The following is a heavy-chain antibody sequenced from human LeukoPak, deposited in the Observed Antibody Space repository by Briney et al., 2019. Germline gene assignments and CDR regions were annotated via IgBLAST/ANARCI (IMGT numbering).Heavy chain of an antibody. Sequence: GGSLRLSCAASGFTFTSYSMTWVRQAPGKGLEWVSSISGSGLRPYYADSVKGRFTISRDNSKNTLYLQMNSLRAEDTAVYYCARDGGYSGYELDFDYWGQGTLVTVSS. CDR3: ARDGGYSGYELDFDY. V-gene: IGHV3-23*01. D-gene: IGHD5-12*01. CDR1: GFTFTSYS. CDR2: ISGSGLRP. J-gene: IGHJ4*02.